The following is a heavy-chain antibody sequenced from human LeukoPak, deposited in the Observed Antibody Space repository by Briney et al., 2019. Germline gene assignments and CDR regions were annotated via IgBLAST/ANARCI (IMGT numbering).Heavy chain of an antibody. V-gene: IGHV1-8*01. D-gene: IGHD6-19*01. CDR1: GYTFTSYD. CDR3: ARAPHSSGWYGSENY. J-gene: IGHJ4*02. CDR2: MNPNSGNT. Sequence: ASVKVSCKASGYTFTSYDINWVRQATGRGLEWMGWMNPNSGNTGYAQKFQGRVTMTRNTSISTAYMELSSLRSEDTAVYYCARAPHSSGWYGSENYWGQGTLVTVSS.